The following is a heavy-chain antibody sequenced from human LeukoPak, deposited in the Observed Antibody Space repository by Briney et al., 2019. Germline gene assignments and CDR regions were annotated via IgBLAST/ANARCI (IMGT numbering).Heavy chain of an antibody. D-gene: IGHD4-17*01. CDR3: ARDQDDYGDYGYYYGMDV. CDR1: GYTFTSYG. J-gene: IGHJ6*02. Sequence: ASVKVSCKASGYTFTSYGISWVRQAPRQGLEWMGWISAYNGNTNYAQKLQGRVTMTTDTSTSTAYMELRSLRSDDTAVYYCARDQDDYGDYGYYYGMDVWGQGTTVTVSS. V-gene: IGHV1-18*01. CDR2: ISAYNGNT.